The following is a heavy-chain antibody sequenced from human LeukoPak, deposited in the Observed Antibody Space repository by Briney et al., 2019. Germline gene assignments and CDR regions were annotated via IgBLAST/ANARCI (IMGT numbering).Heavy chain of an antibody. CDR3: ARGGMKTYGSGRARPNYYYYMDV. V-gene: IGHV3-74*01. CDR1: GFTFDDYA. D-gene: IGHD3-10*01. Sequence: PGGSLRLSCAASGFTFDDYAMHWVRQAPGKGLVWVSRINSDGSSTSYADSVKGRFTISRDNAKNTLYLQMNSLRAEDTAVYYCARGGMKTYGSGRARPNYYYYMDVWGKGTTVTISS. J-gene: IGHJ6*03. CDR2: INSDGSST.